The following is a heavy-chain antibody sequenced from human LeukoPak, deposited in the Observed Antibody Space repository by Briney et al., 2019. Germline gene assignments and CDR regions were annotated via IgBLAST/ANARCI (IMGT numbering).Heavy chain of an antibody. V-gene: IGHV4-39*07. J-gene: IGHJ5*02. CDR3: ASGITIFGVVPWAWFDP. CDR2: IYYSGST. D-gene: IGHD3-3*01. CDR1: GGSISSSSYY. Sequence: KTSETLSLTCAVSGGSISSSSYYWGWIRQPPGKGLEWIGSIYYSGSTYYNPSLKSRVTISVDTSKNQFSLKLSSVTAADTAVYYCASGITIFGVVPWAWFDPWGQGTLVTVSS.